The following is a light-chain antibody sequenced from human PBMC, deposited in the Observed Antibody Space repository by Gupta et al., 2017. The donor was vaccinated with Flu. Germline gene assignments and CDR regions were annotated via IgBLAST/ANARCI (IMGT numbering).Light chain of an antibody. CDR2: KGS. CDR1: QSLVYSDGNTY. Sequence: DVVMTQSPLSLPVTLGQPASISCRSSQSLVYSDGNTYLSWFQQRPGQSPRRLIYKGSNRDPGVPDRFSGSGSGTDFTLKISSVEAEDVGVYYCKQCKHWPNLFGQGTKVEIK. V-gene: IGKV2-30*01. J-gene: IGKJ1*01. CDR3: KQCKHWPNL.